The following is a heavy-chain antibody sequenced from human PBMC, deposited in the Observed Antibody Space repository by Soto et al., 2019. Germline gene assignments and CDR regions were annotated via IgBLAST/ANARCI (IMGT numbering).Heavy chain of an antibody. D-gene: IGHD3-3*01. Sequence: ASVKVSCKASGYTFTSDGISWVRQAPGQGLEWMGWISAYNGNTNYAQKLQGRVTMTTDTSTSTAYMELRSLRSDDTAVYYCARDVRFLEWLFDRTGAFDIWGQGTMVTVSS. CDR1: GYTFTSDG. J-gene: IGHJ3*02. CDR2: ISAYNGNT. CDR3: ARDVRFLEWLFDRTGAFDI. V-gene: IGHV1-18*04.